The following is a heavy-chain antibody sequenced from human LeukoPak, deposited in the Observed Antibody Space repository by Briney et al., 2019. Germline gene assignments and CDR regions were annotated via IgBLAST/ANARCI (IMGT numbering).Heavy chain of an antibody. Sequence: GASVKVSCKASGYTFTSYYMHWVRQAPGQGLEWMGIINPSGGSTTYAQKFQGRVTMTRDTSTSTVYMELSSLRSEDTAVYYCARARMAAAGIYYWGQGTLVTVSS. D-gene: IGHD6-13*01. CDR2: INPSGGST. J-gene: IGHJ4*02. CDR3: ARARMAAAGIYY. V-gene: IGHV1-46*01. CDR1: GYTFTSYY.